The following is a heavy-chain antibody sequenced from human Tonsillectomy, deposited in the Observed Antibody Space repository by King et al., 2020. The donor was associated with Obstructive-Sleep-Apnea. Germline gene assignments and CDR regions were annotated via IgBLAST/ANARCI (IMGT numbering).Heavy chain of an antibody. V-gene: IGHV3-9*01. Sequence: VQLVESGGGLVQPGRSLTLSCAVSGFTFDDYAMHWVRQAPGKGLEWVSGISWNSGSLAYADSVKGRFTISRDNAKNSLYLQMNSLRSEDTAFYYFAKDGTTSVVVSNGYFDLWGRGTLVTVSS. CDR3: AKDGTTSVVVSNGYFDL. CDR2: ISWNSGSL. D-gene: IGHD4-23*01. CDR1: GFTFDDYA. J-gene: IGHJ2*01.